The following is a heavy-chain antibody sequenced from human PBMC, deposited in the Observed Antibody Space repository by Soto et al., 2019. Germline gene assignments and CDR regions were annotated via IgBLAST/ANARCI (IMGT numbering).Heavy chain of an antibody. V-gene: IGHV1-46*01. CDR1: GYTFTSYY. CDR3: AIGVVEMATTGGNYFDY. J-gene: IGHJ4*02. CDR2: INPSGGST. Sequence: EASVKVSCKASGYTFTSYYMHWVRQAPGQGLEWMGIINPSGGSTSYAQKFQGRVTMTRDTSTSTVYMELSSLRSEDTAVYYCAIGVVEMATTGGNYFDYWGQGTLVTVSS. D-gene: IGHD1-1*01.